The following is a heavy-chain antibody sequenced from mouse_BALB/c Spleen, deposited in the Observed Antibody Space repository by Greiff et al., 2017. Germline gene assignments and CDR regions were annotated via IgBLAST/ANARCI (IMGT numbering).Heavy chain of an antibody. J-gene: IGHJ4*01. CDR3: ARGWSYAMDY. CDR1: GFTFSSYA. D-gene: IGHD1-1*02. Sequence: EVKLMESGGGLVKPGGSLKISCAASGFTFSSYAMSWVRQTPEKRLEWVASISSGGSTYYPDSVKGRFTISRDNARNILYLQMSSLRSEDTAMYYCARGWSYAMDYWGQGTSVTVSS. V-gene: IGHV5-6-5*01. CDR2: ISSGGST.